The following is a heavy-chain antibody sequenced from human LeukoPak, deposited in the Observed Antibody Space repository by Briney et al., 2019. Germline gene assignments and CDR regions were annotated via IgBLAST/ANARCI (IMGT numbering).Heavy chain of an antibody. V-gene: IGHV3-30*18. Sequence: PGGSLRLSCAASGFTFSSYGMHWVRQAPGKGLEWVAVISYDGSNKYYADSVKGRFTISRDNSKNTLYLQMNSLRAEDTAVYYCAKDAVTTDYYYMDVWGKGTTVTVPS. D-gene: IGHD4-11*01. CDR2: ISYDGSNK. J-gene: IGHJ6*03. CDR3: AKDAVTTDYYYMDV. CDR1: GFTFSSYG.